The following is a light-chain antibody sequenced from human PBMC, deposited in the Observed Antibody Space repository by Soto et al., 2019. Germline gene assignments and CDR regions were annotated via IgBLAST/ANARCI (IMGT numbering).Light chain of an antibody. J-gene: IGKJ3*01. CDR2: DAS. CDR3: QQYNSYS. CDR1: QSISSW. Sequence: DIQMTQSPSTLSASVGDRVTITCRASQSISSWLAWYQQKPGKAPKLLIYDASSLESGVPSRFSGSGSVTEFTLTIRSLQPDDFATYYCQQYNSYSFGPGTKVDIK. V-gene: IGKV1-5*01.